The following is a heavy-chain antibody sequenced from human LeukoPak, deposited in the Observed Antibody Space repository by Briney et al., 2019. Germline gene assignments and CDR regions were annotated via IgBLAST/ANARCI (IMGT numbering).Heavy chain of an antibody. J-gene: IGHJ5*02. Sequence: SETLSLTCTVSGGSISSGSYYWSWIRQPAGKGLEWIGRIYTSGSTNYNPSLESRVTMSVDTSKNQFSLKLSSVTAADTAVYCCARDARCSSTSCQGWFDPWGQGTLVTVSS. CDR2: IYTSGST. CDR3: ARDARCSSTSCQGWFDP. V-gene: IGHV4-61*02. D-gene: IGHD2-2*01. CDR1: GGSISSGSYY.